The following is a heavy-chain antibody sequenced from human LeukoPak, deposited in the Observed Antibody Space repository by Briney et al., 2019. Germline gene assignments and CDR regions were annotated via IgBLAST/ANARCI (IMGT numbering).Heavy chain of an antibody. D-gene: IGHD3-22*01. CDR3: AKSYYYDSSGYFFLGAFDI. CDR1: GFTFNTYA. CDR2: ISGSGGST. Sequence: GSLRLSCAASGFTFNTYAMSWVRQAPGKGLEWVSSISGSGGSTYYADSVKGRFTISRDNSNNTLYLQINSLRAEDTAVYYCAKSYYYDSSGYFFLGAFDIWGQGTMVTVSS. V-gene: IGHV3-23*01. J-gene: IGHJ3*02.